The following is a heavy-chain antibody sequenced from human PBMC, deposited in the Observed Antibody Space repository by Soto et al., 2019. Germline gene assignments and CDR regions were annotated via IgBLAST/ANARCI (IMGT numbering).Heavy chain of an antibody. J-gene: IGHJ3*02. Sequence: EVQLLESGGGLVQPGGSLRLSCAASGFTFINYAMSWVRQAPGKGLEWVSTIGGGDGSTYYADSVKGRFPISRDNSNSALNLQMNSLIVGDTAIYYCAKGTLVKPPGTRTFDIWGQGTMVIVSS. CDR2: IGGGDGST. CDR1: GFTFINYA. D-gene: IGHD6-13*01. CDR3: AKGTLVKPPGTRTFDI. V-gene: IGHV3-23*01.